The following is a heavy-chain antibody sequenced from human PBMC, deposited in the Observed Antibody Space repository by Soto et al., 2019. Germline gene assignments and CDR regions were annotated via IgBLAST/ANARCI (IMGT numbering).Heavy chain of an antibody. J-gene: IGHJ4*02. CDR3: AKGGEIVVVITRGGDSFDY. CDR2: ISYDGSNK. D-gene: IGHD3-22*01. CDR1: GFTFSSYG. V-gene: IGHV3-30*18. Sequence: QVQLVESGGGVVQPGRSLRLSCAASGFTFSSYGMHWVRQAPGKGLEWVAVISYDGSNKYYADSVKGRFTISRDNSKNTLYLQMNSLRAEDTAVYYCAKGGEIVVVITRGGDSFDYWGQGTLVTVSS.